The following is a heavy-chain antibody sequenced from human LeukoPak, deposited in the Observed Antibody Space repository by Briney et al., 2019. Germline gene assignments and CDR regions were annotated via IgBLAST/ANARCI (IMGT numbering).Heavy chain of an antibody. Sequence: PGGSLRLSCAASGFTFSSYSMNWVRQAPGKGLEWVSSISSSSSYIYYADSVKGRFTISRDNAKNSLYLQMNSLRAEDTAVHYCARDRAAAGHDSFDYWGQGTLVTVSS. D-gene: IGHD6-13*01. V-gene: IGHV3-21*01. CDR2: ISSSSSYI. CDR3: ARDRAAAGHDSFDY. J-gene: IGHJ4*02. CDR1: GFTFSSYS.